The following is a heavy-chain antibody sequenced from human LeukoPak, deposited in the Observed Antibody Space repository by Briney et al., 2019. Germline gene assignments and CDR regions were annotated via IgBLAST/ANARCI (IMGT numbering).Heavy chain of an antibody. J-gene: IGHJ3*02. CDR1: GFTFSTYT. CDR2: ISSSSSYI. D-gene: IGHD3-22*01. CDR3: ARDVVGYYDSSGYYLSASDI. Sequence: GGSLRLSCVASGFTFSTYTMVWVRQAPGKGLEWDLSISSSSSYIFNADSVKGRFSISRDNATNSLFLQMNTLRAEDTAVYYCARDVVGYYDSSGYYLSASDIWGQGTMVTVSS. V-gene: IGHV3-21*01.